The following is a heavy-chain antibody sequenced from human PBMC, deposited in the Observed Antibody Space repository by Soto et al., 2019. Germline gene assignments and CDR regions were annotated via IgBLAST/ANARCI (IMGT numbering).Heavy chain of an antibody. CDR3: ARKAWVRFDY. CDR2: VFHTGNT. J-gene: IGHJ4*02. Sequence: PSETRSLTCPVSAPSIISSVWWTEGRQPPGKGLECIGEVFHTGNTNYNPSLKSRVTMSVDKSTNEFSLKVTSVTAVDTAIYYCARKAWVRFDYWGQGALVTVSP. V-gene: IGHV4-4*02. CDR1: APSIISSVW. D-gene: IGHD7-27*01.